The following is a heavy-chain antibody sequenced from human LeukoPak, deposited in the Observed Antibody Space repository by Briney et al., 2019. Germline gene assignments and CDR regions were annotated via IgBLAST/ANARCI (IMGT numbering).Heavy chain of an antibody. CDR1: GGSISSGGYY. CDR2: IYHSGST. D-gene: IGHD2-2*01. Sequence: SQTLSLTCTVSGGSISSGGYYWSWIRQPPGKGLEWIGYIYHSGSTYYNPSLKSRVIISADTSKKQFSLKMSSVTAADTAVYYCAREGYAGPMDVWGQGTTVTVSS. V-gene: IGHV4-30-2*01. CDR3: AREGYAGPMDV. J-gene: IGHJ6*02.